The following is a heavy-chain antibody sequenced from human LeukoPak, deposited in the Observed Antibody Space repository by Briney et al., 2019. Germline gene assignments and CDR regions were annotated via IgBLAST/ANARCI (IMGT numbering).Heavy chain of an antibody. CDR1: GGTFSSYA. CDR2: INPNSGGT. J-gene: IGHJ4*02. CDR3: ARDWNDGVFDY. Sequence: GASVKVSCTASGGTFSSYAISWVRQAPGQGLEWMGWINPNSGGTNDAQKFQGRVTMTRDTSISTAYMELSRLRSDDTAVYYCARDWNDGVFDYWGQGTLVTVSS. V-gene: IGHV1-2*02. D-gene: IGHD1-1*01.